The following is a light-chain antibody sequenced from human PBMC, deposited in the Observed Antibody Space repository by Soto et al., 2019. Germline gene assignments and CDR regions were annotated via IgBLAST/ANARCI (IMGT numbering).Light chain of an antibody. CDR3: RAYTSSDPGV. J-gene: IGLJ3*02. CDR2: EVS. CDR1: SDAVADFDY. Sequence: QSALTQPASVSGSPGQSITISCTGTSDAVADFDYVSWYQHYPGRAPKLIIYEVSSRTSGVSPRFSGSKSGNTASLTIDGLQAEDAAYYCCRAYTSSDPGVFGTGTKLTVL. V-gene: IGLV2-14*01.